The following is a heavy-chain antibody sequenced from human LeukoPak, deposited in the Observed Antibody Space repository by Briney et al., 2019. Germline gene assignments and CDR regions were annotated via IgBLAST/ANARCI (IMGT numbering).Heavy chain of an antibody. J-gene: IGHJ5*02. CDR2: ISYVGSNK. D-gene: IGHD5-18*01. CDR3: ARDPRGYSYGSLGFDP. CDR1: GFTFSSYA. V-gene: IGHV3-30-3*01. Sequence: GGSLRLSCAASGFTFSSYAMHWVRQAPGKGLEWVAVISYVGSNKYYADSVKGRFTISRDNSKNTLYLQMNSLRAEDTAVYYCARDPRGYSYGSLGFDPWGQGTLVTVSS.